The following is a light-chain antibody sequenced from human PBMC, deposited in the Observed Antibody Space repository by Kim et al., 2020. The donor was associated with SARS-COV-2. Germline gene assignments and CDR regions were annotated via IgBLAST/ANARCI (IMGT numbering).Light chain of an antibody. V-gene: IGLV2-11*03. CDR2: DVN. CDR1: NIDVGGYNY. J-gene: IGLJ1*01. CDR3: CSYAGDKIYV. Sequence: GQSVTISCTGPNIDVGGYNYVSWYQQYPGKPPKLIIYDVNKRPSGVPDRFSGSKSGNTASLTISGLQPEDESDYYCCSYAGDKIYVFGTGTKVTVL.